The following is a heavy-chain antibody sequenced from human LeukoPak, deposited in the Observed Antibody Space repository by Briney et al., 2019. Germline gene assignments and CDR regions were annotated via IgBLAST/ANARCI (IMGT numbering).Heavy chain of an antibody. CDR2: IYYSGST. Sequence: SETLSLTCTVSGGSISGYYWSWIRQPPGKGLEWIGYIYYSGSTNYNPSLKSRVSISVDTSKNQFSLKLSSVTAADTAVYYCARGGNVRYFNNWGQGALVTVSS. CDR3: ARGGNVRYFNN. J-gene: IGHJ4*02. CDR1: GGSISGYY. V-gene: IGHV4-59*01. D-gene: IGHD3-9*01.